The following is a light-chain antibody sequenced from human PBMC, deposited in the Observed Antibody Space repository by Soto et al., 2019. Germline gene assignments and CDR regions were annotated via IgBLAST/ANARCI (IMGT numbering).Light chain of an antibody. CDR2: RAS. V-gene: IGKV3-20*01. CDR1: QSVSSSF. Sequence: EIVLTQSSDTLSLSPGERATLSCRASQSVSSSFLAWYHQKPGQAPRLLIYRASSRATGIPDRFTGSGSGTDFTLTISRLEPEDFAVYYCQQYESSPLTFGGGTKVEIK. CDR3: QQYESSPLT. J-gene: IGKJ4*01.